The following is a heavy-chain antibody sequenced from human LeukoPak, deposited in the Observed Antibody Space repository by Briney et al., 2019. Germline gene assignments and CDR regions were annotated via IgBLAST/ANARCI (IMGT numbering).Heavy chain of an antibody. CDR2: INHSGST. D-gene: IGHD2-2*02. Sequence: SETLSLTCAVYGGSFSGYYWSWIRRPPGKGLEWIGEINHSGSTNYNPSLKSRVTISVDTSKNQFSLKLSSVTAADTAVYYCATMTFYCSSTSCYNRNDYWGQGTLVTVSS. V-gene: IGHV4-34*01. J-gene: IGHJ4*02. CDR1: GGSFSGYY. CDR3: ATMTFYCSSTSCYNRNDY.